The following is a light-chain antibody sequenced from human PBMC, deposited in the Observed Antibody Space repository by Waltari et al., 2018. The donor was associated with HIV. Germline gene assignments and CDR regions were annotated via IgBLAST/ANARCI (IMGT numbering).Light chain of an antibody. CDR3: AAWDDRLSVV. V-gene: IGLV1-44*01. CDR2: NNN. CDR1: SSRIDINT. J-gene: IGLJ3*02. Sequence: QSVLTQPPSASGTPGQRVTISCSGRSSRIDINTVNWYQQRPGTAPKLLIYNNNQRPSGVLDRFSGSKSGTSASLAISGLQSEDEADYFCAAWDDRLSVVFGGGTKLTVL.